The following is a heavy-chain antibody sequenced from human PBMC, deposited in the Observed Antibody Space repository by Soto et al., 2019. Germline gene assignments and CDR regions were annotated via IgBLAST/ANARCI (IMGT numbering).Heavy chain of an antibody. Sequence: QVQLVQSGAEEKKPGASVKVSCNASGYTFTSYAMHWVRQAPGQRLEWMGWINAGNGNTKYSQKFQGRVTITRDTSASTAYMELSSLISEDTAVYYCARDPSYYGMDFWGQGTTVTVSS. V-gene: IGHV1-3*05. CDR2: INAGNGNT. CDR3: ARDPSYYGMDF. J-gene: IGHJ6*02. CDR1: GYTFTSYA.